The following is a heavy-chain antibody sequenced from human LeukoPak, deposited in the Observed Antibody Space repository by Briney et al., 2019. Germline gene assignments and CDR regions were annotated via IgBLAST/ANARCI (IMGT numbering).Heavy chain of an antibody. CDR3: ARAQYLSNGFDP. D-gene: IGHD2/OR15-2a*01. V-gene: IGHV5-51*01. CDR1: GYIFTSYW. CDR2: IYPGDFDT. Sequence: GESLKISCKASGYIFTSYWIGWVRQVPGKGLEWIGIIYPGDFDTRYSPSFQGQVTISADKSINTAYLQWSSLKASDTAMYYCARAQYLSNGFDPWGKGTPVTVS. J-gene: IGHJ5*02.